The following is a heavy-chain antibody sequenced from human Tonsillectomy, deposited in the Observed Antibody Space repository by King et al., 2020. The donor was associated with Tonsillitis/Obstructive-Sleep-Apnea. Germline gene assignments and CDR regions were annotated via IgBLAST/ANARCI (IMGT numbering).Heavy chain of an antibody. Sequence: VQLVESGGGLVQPGGSLRLSCAASGFTFSSYAMSWVRQAPGKGLEWVSTITFSGGRTFCADSVKGRFTISRDNSKNTLYLQMKSLRAEDTAVYYCAKVEVELGAFYYWGQGTLVAVSS. D-gene: IGHD1-7*01. CDR2: ITFSGGRT. J-gene: IGHJ4*02. CDR3: AKVEVELGAFYY. CDR1: GFTFSSYA. V-gene: IGHV3-23*04.